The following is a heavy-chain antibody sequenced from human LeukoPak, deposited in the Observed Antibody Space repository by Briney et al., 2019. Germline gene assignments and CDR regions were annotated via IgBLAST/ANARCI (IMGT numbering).Heavy chain of an antibody. CDR3: ARHSEARLQISLLYWYFDL. CDR2: MYYSGST. Sequence: SETLSLTCTVSGGSISSYSWSWIRQPPGKGLEWIGYMYYSGSTNYNPSLKSRVTISVDTSKNQFSLKLSSVTAADTAVYYCARHSEARLQISLLYWYFDLWGRGTLVTVSS. D-gene: IGHD6-6*01. J-gene: IGHJ2*01. CDR1: GGSISSYS. V-gene: IGHV4-59*08.